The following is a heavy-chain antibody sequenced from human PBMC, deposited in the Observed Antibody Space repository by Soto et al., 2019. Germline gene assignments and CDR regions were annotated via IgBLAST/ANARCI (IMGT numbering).Heavy chain of an antibody. CDR1: GFTFSSYA. CDR2: INSSGDTT. V-gene: IGHV3-23*01. J-gene: IGHJ4*02. CDR3: AKXVGGSYGFDY. D-gene: IGHD1-26*01. Sequence: EVQLLESGGGLVQPGGSLRLSCAASGFTFSSYAMSWVRQAPGKGLEWVSTINSSGDTTYYADSVKGRFTISRDNSKNTLYLQXNXLRAEDTAVYYCAKXVGGSYGFDYWGQGTLVTVSS.